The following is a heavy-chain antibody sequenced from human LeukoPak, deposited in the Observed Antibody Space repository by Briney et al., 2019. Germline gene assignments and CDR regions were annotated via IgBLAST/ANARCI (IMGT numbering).Heavy chain of an antibody. CDR3: ARDLPPYYFDY. CDR2: IIPILGIA. Sequence: SVKVSCKASGGIFSSYAISWVRQTPGQGLEWMGRIIPILGIANYAQKFQGRVTITADKSTSTAYMDLSSLRSEDTAVYYCARDLPPYYFDYWGQGTLVTVSS. V-gene: IGHV1-69*04. CDR1: GGIFSSYA. J-gene: IGHJ4*02.